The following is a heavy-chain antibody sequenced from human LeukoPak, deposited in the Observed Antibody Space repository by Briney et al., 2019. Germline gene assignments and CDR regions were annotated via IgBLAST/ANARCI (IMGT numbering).Heavy chain of an antibody. CDR1: GGSINSYY. J-gene: IGHJ3*02. CDR2: IYDSGST. Sequence: SETLSLTCTVSGGSINSYYWSWIRQPPGKGLEWLGYIYDSGSTNYNPSLQSRVTMSIDTSKNQISLQLTSVTAADTAVYYCAREAIYDSSGYYYRDAFDMWGQGTMVTVSS. CDR3: AREAIYDSSGYYYRDAFDM. V-gene: IGHV4-59*12. D-gene: IGHD3-22*01.